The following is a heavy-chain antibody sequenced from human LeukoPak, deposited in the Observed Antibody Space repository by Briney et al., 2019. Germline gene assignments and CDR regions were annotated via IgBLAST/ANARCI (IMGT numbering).Heavy chain of an antibody. CDR1: GFTFTSSS. CDR3: AADPDTTMGFDY. Sequence: SVKVSCKASGFTFTSSSIQWVRQARGQRLEWIGWIFGVSSDTYYAQKFQERVTITRDMSTSTAYLELSSLRSEDTAVYYCAADPDTTMGFDYWGQATLVTVSS. D-gene: IGHD5-18*01. V-gene: IGHV1-58*02. J-gene: IGHJ4*02. CDR2: IFGVSSDT.